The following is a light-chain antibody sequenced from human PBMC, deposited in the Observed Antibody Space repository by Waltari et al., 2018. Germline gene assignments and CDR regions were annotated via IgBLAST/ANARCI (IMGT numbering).Light chain of an antibody. CDR3: SSYTSSNSVV. Sequence: QPASVSGSPGQSITILCTGTRSDVGGYNYVSWDQQHPGKAPKLIIYEVSNRPSGVSNRFSGSKSGNTASLTISGLQAEDEADYYCSSYTSSNSVVFGGGTKMTVL. J-gene: IGLJ2*01. V-gene: IGLV2-14*01. CDR1: RSDVGGYNY. CDR2: EVS.